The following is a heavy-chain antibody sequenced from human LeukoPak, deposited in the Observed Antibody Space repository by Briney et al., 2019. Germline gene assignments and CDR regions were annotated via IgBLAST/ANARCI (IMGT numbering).Heavy chain of an antibody. CDR2: IYYSGST. V-gene: IGHV4-39*07. D-gene: IGHD3-3*01. CDR1: GGSISSSSYY. CDR3: ARDSIGGAFDI. J-gene: IGHJ3*02. Sequence: PSETLSLTCTVSGGSISSSSYYWGWIRQPPGKGLEWIGSIYYSGSTYYNPSLKSRVTISVDTSKNQFSLKLSSVTAADTAVYYCARDSIGGAFDIWGQGTMVTVSS.